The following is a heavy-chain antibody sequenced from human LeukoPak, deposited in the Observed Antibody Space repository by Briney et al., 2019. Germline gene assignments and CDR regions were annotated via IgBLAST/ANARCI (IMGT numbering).Heavy chain of an antibody. J-gene: IGHJ4*02. Sequence: SGTLSLTCAVYGGSFSGYYWSWIRQPPGKGLEWIGEINHSGSTNYNPSLKSRVTISVDTSKNQFSLKLSSVTAADTAVYYCARVSSRDGYNYYFDYWGQGTLVTVSS. D-gene: IGHD5-24*01. CDR3: ARVSSRDGYNYYFDY. V-gene: IGHV4-34*01. CDR1: GGSFSGYY. CDR2: INHSGST.